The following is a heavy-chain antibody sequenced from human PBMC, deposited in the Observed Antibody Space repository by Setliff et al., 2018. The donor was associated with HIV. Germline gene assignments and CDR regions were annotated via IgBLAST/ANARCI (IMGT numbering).Heavy chain of an antibody. CDR3: ERDLERYSSHSGSGP. Sequence: ASVTVSCTASGYTFISYGISWVRQAPGQGLQWIGWISTYNGKTNYAQKFQGRVTMTRDAITSQAYIEMRSLRSDDTDVYYCERDLERYSSHSGSGPWGQGTLVTVSS. V-gene: IGHV1-18*01. D-gene: IGHD6-19*01. CDR1: GYTFISYG. CDR2: ISTYNGKT. J-gene: IGHJ5*02.